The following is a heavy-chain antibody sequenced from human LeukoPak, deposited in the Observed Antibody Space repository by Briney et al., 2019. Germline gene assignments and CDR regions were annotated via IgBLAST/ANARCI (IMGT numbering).Heavy chain of an antibody. CDR1: GGSISSYY. J-gene: IGHJ6*02. CDR3: ARDRYGMDV. Sequence: SETLSLACTVSGGSISSYYWSWIRQPPGKGLEWIGYIYYSGSTNYNPSLKSRVTISVDTSKNQFSLKLSSVTAADTAVYYCARDRYGMDVWGQGTTVTVSS. V-gene: IGHV4-59*01. CDR2: IYYSGST.